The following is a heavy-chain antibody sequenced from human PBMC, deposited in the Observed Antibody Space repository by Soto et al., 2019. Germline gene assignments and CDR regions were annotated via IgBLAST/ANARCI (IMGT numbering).Heavy chain of an antibody. D-gene: IGHD1-26*01. CDR1: GYTFTIYT. V-gene: IGHV1-69*08. Sequence: QVQLVQSGAEVKKPGSSVKVSCKSSGYTFTIYTVTWVRQAPGQGLEWMGRIIPIFTQTNYAQKFQDRVTTTADKYTSTVYMELSGLRYEDTAVYYCARGGVGAAGGMDVWGQGNTVTVSS. J-gene: IGHJ6*02. CDR3: ARGGVGAAGGMDV. CDR2: IIPIFTQT.